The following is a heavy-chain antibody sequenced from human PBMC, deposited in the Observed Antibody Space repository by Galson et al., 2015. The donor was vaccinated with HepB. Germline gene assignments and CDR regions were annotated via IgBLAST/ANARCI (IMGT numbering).Heavy chain of an antibody. J-gene: IGHJ6*03. CDR3: ARARESYDSSGYYYAHYYYYMDV. CDR2: ISSSSSTI. CDR1: GFTFSRYS. Sequence: SLRLSCAASGFTFSRYSMNWVRQAPGKGLEWVSYISSSSSTIYYADSVKGRFTISRDNAKNSLYLQMNSLRDEDTAVYYCARARESYDSSGYYYAHYYYYMDVWGKGTTVTVSS. D-gene: IGHD3-22*01. V-gene: IGHV3-48*02.